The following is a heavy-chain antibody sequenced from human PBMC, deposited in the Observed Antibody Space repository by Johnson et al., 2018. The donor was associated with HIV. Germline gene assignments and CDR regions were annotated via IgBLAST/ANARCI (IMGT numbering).Heavy chain of an antibody. CDR1: GFTFSSYA. J-gene: IGHJ3*02. D-gene: IGHD5-24*01. CDR3: TRVRWLQLGAFDI. V-gene: IGHV3-21*06. CDR2: ISGSGSTK. Sequence: VQLVESGGGVVQPGGSLRLSCAASGFTFSSYAMSWVRQAPGKGLEWVSAISGSGSTKYYTDSLKGRLTISRDNAKNSLYLQMNSLRAEDTAVYYCTRVRWLQLGAFDIWSQGTMVTVSS.